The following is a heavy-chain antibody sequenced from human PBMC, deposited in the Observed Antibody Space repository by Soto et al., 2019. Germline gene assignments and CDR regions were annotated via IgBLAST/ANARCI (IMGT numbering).Heavy chain of an antibody. CDR2: NSAYNGNT. Sequence: GASVKVSCKASGYTFTNYGISSLRQAPGQGLEWMGGNSAYNGNTNYAQKLQGRVTMTTDTSTSTAYMELRSLRSGDTAVYYCARELAPLTMVLTRFDPWGKGTLVTVSS. CDR1: GYTFTNYG. CDR3: ARELAPLTMVLTRFDP. D-gene: IGHD3-10*01. J-gene: IGHJ5*02. V-gene: IGHV1-18*01.